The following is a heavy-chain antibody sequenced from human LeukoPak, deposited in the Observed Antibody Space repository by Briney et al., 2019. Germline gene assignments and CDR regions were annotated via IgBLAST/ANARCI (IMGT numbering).Heavy chain of an antibody. Sequence: SETLSLTCTVSGGSISSGGYYWSWIRQHPGKGLEWIGYIYYSGSTYYNPSLKSRVTISVDTSKNQFSLKLSSVTAADTAVYYCGIMTTPQTVNYYYGMDVWGQGTTVTVSS. J-gene: IGHJ6*02. CDR3: GIMTTPQTVNYYYGMDV. CDR1: GGSISSGGYY. CDR2: IYYSGST. V-gene: IGHV4-31*03. D-gene: IGHD4-17*01.